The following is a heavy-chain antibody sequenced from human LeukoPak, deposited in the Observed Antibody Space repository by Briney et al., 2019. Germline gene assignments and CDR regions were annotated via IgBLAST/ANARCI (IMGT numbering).Heavy chain of an antibody. CDR1: GFTFSSYA. Sequence: GGSLRLSCAASGFTFSSYAMSWVRQAPGKGLEWVSAISGSGGSTYYADSVKGRFTISRDNSKNTLYLQMNSLSAEDTAVYYCAKGLGYERPYYYMDVWGKGTTVTVSS. CDR2: ISGSGGST. J-gene: IGHJ6*03. V-gene: IGHV3-23*01. CDR3: AKGLGYERPYYYMDV. D-gene: IGHD2-2*01.